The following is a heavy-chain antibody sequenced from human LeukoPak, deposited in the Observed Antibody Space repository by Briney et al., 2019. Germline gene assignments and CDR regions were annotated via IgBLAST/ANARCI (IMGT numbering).Heavy chain of an antibody. V-gene: IGHV3-23*01. CDR3: AKDRGGRLGGFDY. CDR1: GFTFSSYA. D-gene: IGHD2-15*01. CDR2: ISGDGGST. Sequence: GGSLRLSCAASGFTFSSYAMSWVRQAPGKGLEWVSFISGDGGSTYYADSVKGRFTISRDNSKNTLYLQMNSLRAEDTSVYYCAKDRGGRLGGFDYWGQGTLVTVSS. J-gene: IGHJ4*02.